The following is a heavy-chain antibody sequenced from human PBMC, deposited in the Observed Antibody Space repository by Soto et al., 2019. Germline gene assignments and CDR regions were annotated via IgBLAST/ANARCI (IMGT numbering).Heavy chain of an antibody. CDR1: GLSLTSPGMC. CDR2: IERDDDDK. V-gene: IGHV2-70*13. CDR3: ARSIRGPRRFNGMDV. J-gene: IGHJ6*01. D-gene: IGHD1-20*01. Sequence: CGPPLVKPTATLAVTCTFSGLSLTSPGMCVSGMRQSPAKALEWLALIERDDDDKYYSTSLKTRLTISKDTRKNQVVLTMANMDPADTATYYCARSIRGPRRFNGMDVWGQGTTVTVSS.